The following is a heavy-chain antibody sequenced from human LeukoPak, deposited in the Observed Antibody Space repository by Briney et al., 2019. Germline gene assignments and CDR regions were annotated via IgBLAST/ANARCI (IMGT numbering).Heavy chain of an antibody. J-gene: IGHJ5*02. CDR3: AKDSGGYGDYNL. Sequence: GGSLRLSCAASGFTFSSYGMHWVRQAPGKGLEWVAVITYDGSNKYYADSVKGRFTISRDNSKNTLYLQMNSLRAEDTAVYYCAKDSGGYGDYNLWGQGTLVTVSS. CDR2: ITYDGSNK. CDR1: GFTFSSYG. D-gene: IGHD4-17*01. V-gene: IGHV3-30*18.